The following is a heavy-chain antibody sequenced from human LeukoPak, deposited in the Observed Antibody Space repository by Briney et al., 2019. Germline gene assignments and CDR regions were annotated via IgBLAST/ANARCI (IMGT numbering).Heavy chain of an antibody. CDR1: GYTFTCYY. CDR2: INPNSGDT. CDR3: ARDKANWGLDDAFDI. V-gene: IGHV1-2*02. D-gene: IGHD7-27*01. J-gene: IGHJ3*02. Sequence: ASVKVSCKASGYTFTCYYMHWVRQAPGQGVEWRGWINPNSGDTIYAQKFQGSVSMTRDTAITTAYMELGRLRSDDTAVYYCARDKANWGLDDAFDIWGQGTMVTVSS.